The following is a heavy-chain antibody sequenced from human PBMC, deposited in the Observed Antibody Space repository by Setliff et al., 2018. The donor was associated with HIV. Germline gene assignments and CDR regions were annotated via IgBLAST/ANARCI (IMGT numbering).Heavy chain of an antibody. CDR2: TIPMSDIP. CDR3: VRVGPWYYGRSGYLASWDY. Sequence: SVKVSCKASGFTFNHYALSWVRQAPGQRPEWMGGTIPMSDIPNYAQNFQGRVTITADHSTTITYMELSSLSSEDTAVYYCVRVGPWYYGRSGYLASWDYWGQGTQVTVSS. D-gene: IGHD3-22*01. CDR1: GFTFNHYA. V-gene: IGHV1-69*10. J-gene: IGHJ4*02.